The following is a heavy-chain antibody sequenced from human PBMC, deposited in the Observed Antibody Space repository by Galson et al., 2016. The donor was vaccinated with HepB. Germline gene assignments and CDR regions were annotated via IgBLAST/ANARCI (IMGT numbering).Heavy chain of an antibody. J-gene: IGHJ4*02. CDR1: GFGFNDYT. Sequence: SLRLSCAASGFGFNDYTMYWVRQAPGKGLEWVALISHDGSKKYYADSLRGRFTISRDNSKSTLYLQMNSLRTEDTSVYYCARTGLGYTYGNGLDYWGQGTQVTVSS. V-gene: IGHV3-30-3*01. CDR2: ISHDGSKK. D-gene: IGHD5-18*01. CDR3: ARTGLGYTYGNGLDY.